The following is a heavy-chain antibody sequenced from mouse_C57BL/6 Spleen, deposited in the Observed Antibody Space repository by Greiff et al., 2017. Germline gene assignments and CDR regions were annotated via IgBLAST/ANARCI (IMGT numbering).Heavy chain of an antibody. Sequence: EVHLVESGGGLVKPGGSLKLSCAASGFTFSSYAMSWVRQTPEKRLEWVATISDGGSYTYYPDNVKGRFTISRDNAKNNLYLQMSHLKSEDTAMYYCAREDTTVVADYWYFDVWGTGTTVTVSS. CDR1: GFTFSSYA. CDR2: ISDGGSYT. CDR3: AREDTTVVADYWYFDV. J-gene: IGHJ1*03. V-gene: IGHV5-4*01. D-gene: IGHD1-1*01.